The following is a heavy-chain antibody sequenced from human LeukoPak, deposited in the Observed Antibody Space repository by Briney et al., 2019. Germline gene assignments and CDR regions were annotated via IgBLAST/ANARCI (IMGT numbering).Heavy chain of an antibody. CDR3: ARVITIGQPPYYYYMDV. CDR2: IIPIFGGT. CDR1: GGTFRTYG. Sequence: SVKVSCKASGGTFRTYGVSWVRQAPGQGLEWMGGIIPIFGGTSYAQKFQDRVTITAGESTTVAYMDLSSLRFEDTAVYYCARVITIGQPPYYYYMDVWGKGTTVTVSS. V-gene: IGHV1-69*13. J-gene: IGHJ6*03. D-gene: IGHD3-10*01.